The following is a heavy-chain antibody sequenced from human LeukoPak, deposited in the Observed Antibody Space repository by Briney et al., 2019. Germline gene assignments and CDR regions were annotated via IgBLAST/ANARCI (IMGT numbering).Heavy chain of an antibody. CDR1: GFTFSSYW. Sequence: GGSLRLSCAASGFTFSSYWMSWVRQAPGKGLEWVANIKEDGSEKYYVDSVRGRFTISRDNAKNSLFLQMNTLRGEDTAVYYCARGRWGVGGMNVWGQGTTVTVSS. J-gene: IGHJ6*02. D-gene: IGHD3-10*01. CDR3: ARGRWGVGGMNV. CDR2: IKEDGSEK. V-gene: IGHV3-7*01.